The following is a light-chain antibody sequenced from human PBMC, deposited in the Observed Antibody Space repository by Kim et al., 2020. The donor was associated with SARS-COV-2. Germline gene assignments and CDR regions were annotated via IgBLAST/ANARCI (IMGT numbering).Light chain of an antibody. CDR1: KLGDKY. Sequence: VSPGQTASITCSGDKLGDKYACWYQQKPGQSPGLVIYQDSKRPSGIPERFSGSNSGNTATLTISGTQAMDEADYYCQAWDSSTGVFGGGTQLTVL. J-gene: IGLJ3*02. V-gene: IGLV3-1*01. CDR2: QDS. CDR3: QAWDSSTGV.